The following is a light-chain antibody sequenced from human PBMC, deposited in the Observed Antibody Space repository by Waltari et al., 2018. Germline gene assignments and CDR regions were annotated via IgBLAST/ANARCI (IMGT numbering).Light chain of an antibody. V-gene: IGKV2-30*02. Sequence: DVVMTQSPLSLPVTLGQPASISCRSSQSLVHSDGNLYLNWFQQRPGQSPRRLIYKISNRDSGVPDRFIGTWLGTDFTLKISRVEAEDVAVYYCMQGTHWPYTFGQGTKLEIK. J-gene: IGKJ2*01. CDR1: QSLVHSDGNLY. CDR3: MQGTHWPYT. CDR2: KIS.